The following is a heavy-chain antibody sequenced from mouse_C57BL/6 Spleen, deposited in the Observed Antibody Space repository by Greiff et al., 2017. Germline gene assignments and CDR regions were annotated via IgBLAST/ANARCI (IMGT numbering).Heavy chain of an antibody. J-gene: IGHJ3*01. D-gene: IGHD2-1*01. V-gene: IGHV5-4*03. CDR1: GFTFSSYA. CDR3: ARGRGNFD. CDR2: ISDGGSYT. Sequence: EVMLVESGGGLVKPGGSLTLSCAASGFTFSSYAMSWVRQTPEKRLAWVATISDGGSYTYDPDNVKGRFTISRDNAKTNLYLQMSHLKSEDTAMYYCARGRGNFDWGQGTLVTVSA.